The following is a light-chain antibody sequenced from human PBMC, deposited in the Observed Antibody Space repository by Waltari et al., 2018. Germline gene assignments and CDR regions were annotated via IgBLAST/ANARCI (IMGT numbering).Light chain of an antibody. CDR3: SSYISDDTLDV. J-gene: IGLJ1*01. CDR1: SSDVGDYNY. CDR2: DVS. Sequence: QTALTQPASVSGSPGQSITISCAGTSSDVGDYNYVSWYQQYPGEAPKLIIYDVSQRPSGVSNRFSGSKSGNTASLPISGLQAEDEADYYCSSYISDDTLDVFGTGTKVTVL. V-gene: IGLV2-14*03.